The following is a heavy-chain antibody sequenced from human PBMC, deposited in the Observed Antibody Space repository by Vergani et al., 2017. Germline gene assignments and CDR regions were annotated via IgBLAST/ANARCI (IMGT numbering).Heavy chain of an antibody. CDR3: ERGGDIVVVPAADYYYGMDV. CDR2: INPSGGST. CDR1: GYTFTGYY. V-gene: IGHV1-46*01. J-gene: IGHJ6*02. D-gene: IGHD2-2*01. Sequence: QVQLVQSGAEVKKPGASVKVSCKASGYTFTGYYMHWVRQAPGQGLEWMGIINPSGGSTSYAQKFQGRVTMTRDTSTGTVYMELSSLRSEDTAVYYCERGGDIVVVPAADYYYGMDVWGQGTTVTVSS.